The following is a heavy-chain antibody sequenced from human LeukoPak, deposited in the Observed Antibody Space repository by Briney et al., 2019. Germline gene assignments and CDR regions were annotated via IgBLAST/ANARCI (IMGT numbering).Heavy chain of an antibody. CDR3: ARLGYCSGGSCFAGTFDY. V-gene: IGHV4-4*02. D-gene: IGHD2-15*01. Sequence: SETLSLTCAVSGGSISSSNWWSWVRQPPGKGLEWIGEIYDSGSTNYNPSLKRRVTISVDKSKNQFSLKLSSVTAADTAVYYCARLGYCSGGSCFAGTFDYWGQGTLVTVSS. CDR1: GGSISSSNW. CDR2: IYDSGST. J-gene: IGHJ4*02.